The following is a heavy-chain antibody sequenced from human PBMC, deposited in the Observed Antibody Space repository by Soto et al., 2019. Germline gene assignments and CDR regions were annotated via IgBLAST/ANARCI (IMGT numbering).Heavy chain of an antibody. J-gene: IGHJ4*02. CDR2: ISGSGGAT. V-gene: IGHV3-23*01. CDR3: AKGVSDTSGYWVS. D-gene: IGHD3-22*01. CDR1: GFTFSGYA. Sequence: EVQLLESGGGLVQPGGSLRLSCAASGFTFSGYAMSWVRQAPGRGLEWVSGISGSGGATYYADSVKGRFTISRDNSKNTVYLQMNSLRVDDTAVYYCAKGVSDTSGYWVSRGQGTLVTVSS.